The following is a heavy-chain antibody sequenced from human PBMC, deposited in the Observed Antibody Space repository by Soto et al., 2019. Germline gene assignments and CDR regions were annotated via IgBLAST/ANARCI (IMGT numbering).Heavy chain of an antibody. V-gene: IGHV3-23*04. CDR2: IGKSGSDR. CDR3: MKVRDY. CDR1: GFMFSDYA. Sequence: EVKLVESGGGLVQPGGSLRISCKVSGFMFSDYAMTWVRQAPGKGLEWVSSIGKSGSDRDYADSVKGRFTISRDNSENTVYLPMDSLKVEDTALYFCMKVRDYWGQGTQVTVS. J-gene: IGHJ4*02.